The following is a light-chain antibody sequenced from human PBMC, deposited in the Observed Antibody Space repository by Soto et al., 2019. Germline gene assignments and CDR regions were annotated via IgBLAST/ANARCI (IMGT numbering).Light chain of an antibody. CDR1: QSVSSN. Sequence: EIVMTQSPAPLSVSPGERATLSCRASQSVSSNLAWYQQKPGQAPRLLIYGASTRATGIPARFSGSGSGTEFTLTISSLQSEDFAVYYCQQYNNWPWTFGQGTNVEIK. V-gene: IGKV3-15*01. CDR3: QQYNNWPWT. CDR2: GAS. J-gene: IGKJ1*01.